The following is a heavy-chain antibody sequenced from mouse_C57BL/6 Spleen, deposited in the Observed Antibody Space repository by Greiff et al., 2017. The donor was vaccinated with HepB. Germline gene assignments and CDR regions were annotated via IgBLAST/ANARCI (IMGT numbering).Heavy chain of an antibody. CDR1: GYTFTDYY. D-gene: IGHD2-3*01. CDR2: INPNNGGT. J-gene: IGHJ2*01. CDR3: ARGGWDDGYYAGY. V-gene: IGHV1-26*01. Sequence: EVQLQQSGPELVKPGASVKISCKASGYTFTDYYMNWVKQSHGKSLEWIGDINPNNGGTSYNQKFKGKATLTVDKSSSTAYMELRSLTSEDSAVYYCARGGWDDGYYAGYWGQGTTLTVSS.